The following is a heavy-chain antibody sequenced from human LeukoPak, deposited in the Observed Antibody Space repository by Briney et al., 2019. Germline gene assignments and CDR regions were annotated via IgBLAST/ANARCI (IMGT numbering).Heavy chain of an antibody. V-gene: IGHV1-58*02. CDR1: GFTFTSSA. CDR3: AALVGATGGYYFDY. CDR2: IVVGSGNT. Sequence: GTSVKVSCKASGFTFTSSAMQWVRQARGQRLEWIGWIVVGSGNTNYAQKFQERVTITRDMSTSTAYMELSGLRSEDTAVYYCAALVGATGGYYFDYWGQGTLVTVSS. J-gene: IGHJ4*02. D-gene: IGHD1-26*01.